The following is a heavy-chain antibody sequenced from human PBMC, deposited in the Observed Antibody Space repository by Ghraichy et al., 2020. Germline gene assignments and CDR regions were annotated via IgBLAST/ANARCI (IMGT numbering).Heavy chain of an antibody. J-gene: IGHJ4*02. CDR3: AKSGGYGDYVFDY. V-gene: IGHV3-23*01. CDR2: ISGSGGGT. D-gene: IGHD4-17*01. CDR1: GFTFSSYA. Sequence: GGSLRLSCAASGFTFSSYAMSWVRQAPGKGLEWVSTISGSGGGTYYADSVKGRFSISRDNSKKTLYLQMNSLRAEDTAVYYCAKSGGYGDYVFDYWGQGTLVTVSS.